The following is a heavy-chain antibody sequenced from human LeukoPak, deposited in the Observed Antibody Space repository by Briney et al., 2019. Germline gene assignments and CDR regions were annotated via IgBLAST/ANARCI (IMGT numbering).Heavy chain of an antibody. V-gene: IGHV1-2*02. CDR1: GYTFTGYY. D-gene: IGHD3-22*01. CDR3: ARDPLGGYYYDSSGYYLPTP. J-gene: IGHJ5*02. CDR2: INPNSGGT. Sequence: ASVKVSCKASGYTFTGYYMHWVRQAPGQGLEWMGWINPNSGGTNYAQKFQGRVTMTRDTSISTAYMELSRLRSDDTAVYYCARDPLGGYYYDSSGYYLPTPWGQGTLVTVSS.